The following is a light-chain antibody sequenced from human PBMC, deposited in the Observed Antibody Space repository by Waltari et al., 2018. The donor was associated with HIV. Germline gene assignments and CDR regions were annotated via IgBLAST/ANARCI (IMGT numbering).Light chain of an antibody. CDR2: AAS. CDR1: QGISNF. CDR3: QKFNSAPLT. J-gene: IGKJ4*01. V-gene: IGKV1-27*01. Sequence: QMTQSPSSLSAYVGDRGTITCRASQGISNFLTWYQHKPGNVPKLLIYAASTLQSGGPSRFSGSGSGTDFTLTITNLQPEDIGTYYCQKFNSAPLTFGGGTKVEIK.